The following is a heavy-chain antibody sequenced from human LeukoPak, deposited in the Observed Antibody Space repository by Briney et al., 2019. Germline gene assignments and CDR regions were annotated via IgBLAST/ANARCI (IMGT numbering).Heavy chain of an antibody. J-gene: IGHJ3*02. CDR2: IFYSGST. D-gene: IGHD1-14*01. Sequence: SETLSLTCTVSGGSISTSNYYWGWIRQPPGKGLEWIGNIFYSGSTYYSPSLKSRVTISLDTSKNQFSLNLSSVTAADTAVYYCARGRWGGNAFDIWGQGTLVTVSS. CDR1: GGSISTSNYY. CDR3: ARGRWGGNAFDI. V-gene: IGHV4-39*07.